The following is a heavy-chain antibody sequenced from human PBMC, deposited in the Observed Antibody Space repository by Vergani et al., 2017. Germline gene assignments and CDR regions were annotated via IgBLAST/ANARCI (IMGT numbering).Heavy chain of an antibody. CDR1: GGSITSGSFY. CDR3: ARDSWTSELRGVYWFDT. Sequence: QVQLHESGPGLVKPSQTLSLTCTVSGGSITSGSFYWSWIRQPAGKGLEWIGRIHSSGTTNYHPSLKSRVTLSVATSKNQLSLRMTSVTAADTAVYYCARDSWTSELRGVYWFDTWGQGTLVSVSS. J-gene: IGHJ5*02. D-gene: IGHD3-10*01. CDR2: IHSSGTT. V-gene: IGHV4-61*02.